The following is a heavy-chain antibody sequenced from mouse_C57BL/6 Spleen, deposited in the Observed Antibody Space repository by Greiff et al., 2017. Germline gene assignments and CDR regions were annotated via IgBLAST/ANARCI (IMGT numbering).Heavy chain of an antibody. V-gene: IGHV1-9*01. CDR1: GYTFTGYW. CDR3: ARTPDYSNYSSYWYLDG. D-gene: IGHD2-5*01. Sequence: QVQLQQSGAELMKPGASVKLSCKATGYTFTGYWIEWVKQRPGHGLEWIGEILPGSGSTNYNEKFKGKATFTADTSSNTAYMQLSSLTTEDSAIYYCARTPDYSNYSSYWYLDGWAAGTTVTVSS. J-gene: IGHJ1*01. CDR2: ILPGSGST.